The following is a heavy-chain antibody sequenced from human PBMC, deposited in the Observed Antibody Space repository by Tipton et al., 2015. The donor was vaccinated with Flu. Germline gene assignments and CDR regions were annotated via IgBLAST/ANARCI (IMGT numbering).Heavy chain of an antibody. V-gene: IGHV4-34*01. Sequence: GLVKPSETLSLTCAVYGGSFSGYFWTWIRQPPGKGLEWIGEINHSGSTNDNPSLKSRVTISVDTSKNQFSLRLASVTAADTAVYFCARRDFSNYVSEPKNWFDSWGQGTLVTVSS. J-gene: IGHJ5*01. D-gene: IGHD4-11*01. CDR2: INHSGST. CDR1: GGSFSGYF. CDR3: ARRDFSNYVSEPKNWFDS.